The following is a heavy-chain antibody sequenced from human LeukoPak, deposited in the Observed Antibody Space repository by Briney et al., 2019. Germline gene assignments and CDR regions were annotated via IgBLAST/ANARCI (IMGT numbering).Heavy chain of an antibody. CDR3: AKGEDTVTEVDY. CDR1: GFTVSSYA. Sequence: GGSLRLSCAASGFTVSSYAMSWVRQAPGKGLEWVSAISGSGGSTYYADSVKGRFTISRDNSKNTLYLQMNSLRAEDTAVYFCAKGEDTVTEVDYWGQGTLVTVSS. CDR2: ISGSGGST. V-gene: IGHV3-23*01. D-gene: IGHD4-17*01. J-gene: IGHJ4*02.